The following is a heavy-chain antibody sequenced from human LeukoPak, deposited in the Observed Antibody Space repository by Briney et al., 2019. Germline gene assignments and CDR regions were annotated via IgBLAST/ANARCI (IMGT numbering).Heavy chain of an antibody. D-gene: IGHD2-15*01. CDR1: GFTFSSYA. J-gene: IGHJ3*02. Sequence: GGSLRLSCAASGFTFSSYAMSWVRQAPGKGLEWVSAISGSGGSTYYADSVKGRFTISRDNSKNTLYLQMNSLRAEDTAVYYCAKYQGVVVVAAKGGAFDIWGQGTMVTVSS. CDR2: ISGSGGST. CDR3: AKYQGVVVVAAKGGAFDI. V-gene: IGHV3-23*01.